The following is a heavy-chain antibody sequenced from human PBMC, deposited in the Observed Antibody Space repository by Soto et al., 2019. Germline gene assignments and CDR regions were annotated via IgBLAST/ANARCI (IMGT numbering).Heavy chain of an antibody. CDR3: ARPQRTAGTDEFDV. J-gene: IGHJ3*01. CDR2: IYPGDSDT. V-gene: IGHV5-51*01. D-gene: IGHD1-1*01. Sequence: AESLKICCNCVGYTFTRYWIGWGRQMPGKGLDWMGIIYPGDSDTRYSPSFQGQVTISADKSTSTAYLQWSSLKASDTAMYYCARPQRTAGTDEFDVWGQGTMVTVSS. CDR1: GYTFTRYW.